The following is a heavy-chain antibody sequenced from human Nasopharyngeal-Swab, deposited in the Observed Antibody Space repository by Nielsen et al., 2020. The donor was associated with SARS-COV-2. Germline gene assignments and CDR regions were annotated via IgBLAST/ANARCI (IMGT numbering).Heavy chain of an antibody. D-gene: IGHD3-3*01. CDR2: IYYSGST. CDR3: ARLLTIFGVVSAAIDY. V-gene: IGHV4-39*01. CDR1: GGPISSSSYY. J-gene: IGHJ4*02. Sequence: GSLRLSCTVSGGPISSSSYYWGWIRKPPGKGLEWIGSIYYSGSTYYNPSLKSRVTISVDTSKNQFSLKLSSVTAADTAVYYCARLLTIFGVVSAAIDYWGQGTLVTVSS.